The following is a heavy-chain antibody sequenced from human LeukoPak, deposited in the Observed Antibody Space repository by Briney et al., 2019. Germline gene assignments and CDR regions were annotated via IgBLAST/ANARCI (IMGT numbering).Heavy chain of an antibody. D-gene: IGHD3-10*01. V-gene: IGHV4-59*08. CDR2: IYYSGST. CDR1: GGSISSYY. CDR3: ARHPYDNNFDY. Sequence: SETLSLTCTVSGGSISSYYWSWIRQPPGKGLEWIGYIYYSGSTNYNPSLKSRVTISVDTSKNQFSLKLSSVTAADTAVYYCARHPYDNNFDYWGQGTLVTVSS. J-gene: IGHJ4*02.